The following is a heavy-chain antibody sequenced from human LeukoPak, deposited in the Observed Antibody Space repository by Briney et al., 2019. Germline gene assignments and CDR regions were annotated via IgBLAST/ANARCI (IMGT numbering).Heavy chain of an antibody. CDR1: GFTVSSNP. V-gene: IGHV3-53*01. J-gene: IGHJ4*02. CDR2: IYSGGDT. D-gene: IGHD2-15*01. CDR3: SRRAGEYSHPYDY. Sequence: PGGSLRLSCTVSGFTVSSNPWSWVRQAPGKGLEWVSFIYSGGDTYYSDSVKGRFTISRDNSKNTLYLQMNSLRAEDTAIYYCSRRAGEYSHPYDYWGQGTLVTVSS.